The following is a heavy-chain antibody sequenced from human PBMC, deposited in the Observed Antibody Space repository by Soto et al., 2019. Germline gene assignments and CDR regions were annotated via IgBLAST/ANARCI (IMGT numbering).Heavy chain of an antibody. CDR3: ARGAGIAARPRLDP. J-gene: IGHJ5*02. CDR2: IYYSGST. CDR1: GGSISSGGYY. D-gene: IGHD6-6*01. Sequence: TLSLTCTVSGGSISSGGYYWSWIRQHPGKGLEWIGYIYYSGSTYYNPSLKSRVTISVDTSKNQFSLKLSSVTAADTAVYYCARGAGIAARPRLDPWGQGTLVTVSS. V-gene: IGHV4-31*03.